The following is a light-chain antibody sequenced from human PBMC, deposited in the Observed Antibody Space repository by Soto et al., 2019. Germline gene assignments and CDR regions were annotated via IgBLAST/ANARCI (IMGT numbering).Light chain of an antibody. CDR1: QGISSY. Sequence: IQLTQSPSSLSASVGDRVTITCRASQGISSYLAWYQQKPGQAPKLLSYAASTLQCRVPLRFSGSGSGTDFPLTISSLQPEDVAAYYCQQLNSYLLFGGGTKVEIK. J-gene: IGKJ4*01. V-gene: IGKV1-9*01. CDR3: QQLNSYLL. CDR2: AAS.